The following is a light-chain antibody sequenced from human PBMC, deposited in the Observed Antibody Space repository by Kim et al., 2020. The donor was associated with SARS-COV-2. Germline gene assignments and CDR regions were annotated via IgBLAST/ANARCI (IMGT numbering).Light chain of an antibody. CDR2: DAS. V-gene: IGKV1-33*01. CDR3: QQYHSLPIT. CDR1: QDVSDF. J-gene: IGKJ5*01. Sequence: SASVGDRVTITCQASQDVSDFLNWYHQKPGKAPELLIYDASHLETGVPPRFSGGGSGKDFSLAISGLQPEDVGTYYCQQYHSLPITFGRGHDWRL.